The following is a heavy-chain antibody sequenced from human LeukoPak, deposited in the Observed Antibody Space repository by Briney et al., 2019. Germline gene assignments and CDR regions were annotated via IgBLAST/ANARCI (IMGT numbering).Heavy chain of an antibody. V-gene: IGHV4-39*02. CDR1: GGSISSSSYY. CDR3: ARGSHPVTGTLGGYFDP. J-gene: IGHJ4*02. CDR2: IYYSGST. D-gene: IGHD6-19*01. Sequence: SETLSLTCTVSGGSISSSSYYWGWIRQPPGKGLEWIGSIYYSGSTYYNPSLKSRVTISVDTSNKQFSLRLSSVTAADTAVYYCARGSHPVTGTLGGYFDPWGQGTLVTVSS.